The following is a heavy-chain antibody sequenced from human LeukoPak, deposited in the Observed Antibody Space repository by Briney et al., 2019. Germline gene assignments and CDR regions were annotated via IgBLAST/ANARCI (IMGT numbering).Heavy chain of an antibody. J-gene: IGHJ4*02. CDR2: IYSGGST. CDR1: GFTVSSNY. CDR3: ARSIPYGTTWYGRSDY. Sequence: GGSLRLSCAASGFTVSSNYMSWVRQAPGKGLEWVSVIYSGGSTYYADSVKGRFTISRDNSKNTLYLQMNSLRAEDSAVYYCARSIPYGTTWYGRSDYWGQGTLVTVSS. D-gene: IGHD6-13*01. V-gene: IGHV3-53*01.